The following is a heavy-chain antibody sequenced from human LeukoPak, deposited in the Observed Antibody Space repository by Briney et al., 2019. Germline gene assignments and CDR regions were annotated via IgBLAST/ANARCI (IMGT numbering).Heavy chain of an antibody. D-gene: IGHD6-19*01. CDR1: GFTLDDYA. CDR3: ARGNRDSSGFYYYYGMDV. V-gene: IGHV3-9*01. J-gene: IGHJ6*02. Sequence: GGSLRLSCAASGFTLDDYAMFWVRQAPGKGLEWVSGISWDSRNIGYAASVKGRLTVSRDNAKKSLYLQMNSLRDEDTAFYYCARGNRDSSGFYYYYGMDVWGQGTTVTVSS. CDR2: ISWDSRNI.